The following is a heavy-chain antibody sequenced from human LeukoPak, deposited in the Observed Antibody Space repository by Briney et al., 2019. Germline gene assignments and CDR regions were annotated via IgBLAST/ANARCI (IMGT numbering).Heavy chain of an antibody. CDR2: IYQDGGS. Sequence: SETLSLTCTVSGGSISSHYWSWIRQSPGRGLEWFGFIYQDGGSTYNPSLKSRVTISLDTSKNIFSLKLKSVTAADTGIYYCARQRGSYGDALDLWGQGTMVTVS. V-gene: IGHV4-59*08. J-gene: IGHJ3*01. D-gene: IGHD3-16*01. CDR1: GGSISSHY. CDR3: ARQRGSYGDALDL.